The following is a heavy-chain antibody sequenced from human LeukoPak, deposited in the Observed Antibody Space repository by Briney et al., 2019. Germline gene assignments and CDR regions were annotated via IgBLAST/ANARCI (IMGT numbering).Heavy chain of an antibody. D-gene: IGHD3-9*01. CDR2: IKQDGSEK. CDR3: ARDSGDILTGYYLWNYFDY. J-gene: IGHJ4*02. Sequence: PGGSLRLSCAASGFTFSSYWMSWVRQAPGKGLEWVANIKQDGSEKYYVDSVKGRFTISRDNAKNSLYLQMNSLRAEDTAVYYYARDSGDILTGYYLWNYFDYWGQGTLVTVSS. V-gene: IGHV3-7*01. CDR1: GFTFSSYW.